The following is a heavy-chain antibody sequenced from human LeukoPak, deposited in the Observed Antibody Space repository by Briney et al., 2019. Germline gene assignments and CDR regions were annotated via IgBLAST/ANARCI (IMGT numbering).Heavy chain of an antibody. J-gene: IGHJ3*02. CDR1: GGSFSGYY. Sequence: SETLSLTCAVCGGSFSGYYWSWIRQPPGKGLEWIGEINHSGSTNYNPSLKSRVTISVDTSKNQFSLKLSSVTAADTAVYYCARRIDAFDIWDQGTMVTVSS. CDR2: INHSGST. CDR3: ARRIDAFDI. V-gene: IGHV4-34*01.